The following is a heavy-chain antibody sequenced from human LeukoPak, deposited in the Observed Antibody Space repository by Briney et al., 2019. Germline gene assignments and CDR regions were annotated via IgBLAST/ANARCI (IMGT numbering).Heavy chain of an antibody. D-gene: IGHD1-26*01. CDR1: GFTFSSYG. Sequence: HAGGSLRLSCAASGFTFSSYGMSWVRQAPGKGLEWVSAISGSGGSTYYADSVKGRFTISRDNSKNTLYLQMNSLRAEDTAVYYCAVVDPDWEDWGQGTLVTVSS. V-gene: IGHV3-23*01. CDR2: ISGSGGST. J-gene: IGHJ4*02. CDR3: AVVDPDWED.